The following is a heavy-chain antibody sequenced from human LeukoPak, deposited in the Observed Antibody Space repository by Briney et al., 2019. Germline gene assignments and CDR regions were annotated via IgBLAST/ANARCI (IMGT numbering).Heavy chain of an antibody. CDR1: GGSISSGSYY. Sequence: PSQTLSLTCTVSGGSISSGSYYWSWIRQPAGKGLEWIGRIYTSGSTNYNPSLKSRVTISVDTSKNQFSLKLSSVTAADTAVYYCARGETYYYDSSGSPKPFDPWGQGTLVTVSS. CDR2: IYTSGST. J-gene: IGHJ5*02. V-gene: IGHV4-61*02. CDR3: ARGETYYYDSSGSPKPFDP. D-gene: IGHD3-22*01.